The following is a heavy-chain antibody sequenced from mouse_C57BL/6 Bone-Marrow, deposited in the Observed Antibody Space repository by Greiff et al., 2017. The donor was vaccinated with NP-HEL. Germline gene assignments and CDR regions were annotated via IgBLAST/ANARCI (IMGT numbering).Heavy chain of an antibody. CDR1: GFTFSSYA. J-gene: IGHJ4*01. D-gene: IGHD1-1*01. Sequence: EVNLVESGGGLVKPGGSLKLSCAASGFTFSSYAMSWVRQTPEKRLAWVATISDGGSYTYYPDNVKGRFTISRDNAKNNLYLQMSHLKSEDRAMYYCARGTTVVAADMDYWGQGTSVTVSS. V-gene: IGHV5-4*03. CDR2: ISDGGSYT. CDR3: ARGTTVVAADMDY.